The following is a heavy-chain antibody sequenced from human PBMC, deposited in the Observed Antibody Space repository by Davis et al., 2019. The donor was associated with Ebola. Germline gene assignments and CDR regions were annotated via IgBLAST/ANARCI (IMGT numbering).Heavy chain of an antibody. V-gene: IGHV3-30*03. D-gene: IGHD6-13*01. CDR2: ISYDGSNK. CDR1: GFTFSSYG. Sequence: GESLKISCAASGFTFSSYGMHWVRQAPGKGLEWVAVISYDGSNKYYADSVKGRFTISRDNSKNTLYLQMNSLRAEDTAVYYCAREHPYSSYGMDVWGKGTTVTVSS. CDR3: AREHPYSSYGMDV. J-gene: IGHJ6*04.